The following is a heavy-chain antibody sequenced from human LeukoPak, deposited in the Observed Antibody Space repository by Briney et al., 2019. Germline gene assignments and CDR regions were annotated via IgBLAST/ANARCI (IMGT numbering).Heavy chain of an antibody. J-gene: IGHJ2*01. CDR2: ISGSGGST. CDR1: GFTFSSYA. V-gene: IGHV3-23*01. D-gene: IGHD1-26*01. CDR3: ARDSGGSYYYWYFDL. Sequence: GGSLRLSCAASGFTFSSYAMSWVRQAPGKGLEWLSVISGSGGSTYYADSVQGRFTISRDDSKNTLYLQMNSLRADDTAVYYCARDSGGSYYYWYFDLWGRGTLVTVSS.